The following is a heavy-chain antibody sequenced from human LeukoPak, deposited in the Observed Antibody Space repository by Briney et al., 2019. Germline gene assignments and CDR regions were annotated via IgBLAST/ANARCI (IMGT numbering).Heavy chain of an antibody. J-gene: IGHJ4*02. CDR2: IWFDGNNK. CDR1: GFTFSNYG. V-gene: IGHV3-33*01. Sequence: PGGSLRLSCAASGFTFSNYGVHWVRQAPGKGREGVAVIWFDGNNKHYADSVKGRFTISRDNSKNTLFLQMNSLRAEDTAVYYCARDQANYFDYWGQGSLVTVTS. CDR3: ARDQANYFDY.